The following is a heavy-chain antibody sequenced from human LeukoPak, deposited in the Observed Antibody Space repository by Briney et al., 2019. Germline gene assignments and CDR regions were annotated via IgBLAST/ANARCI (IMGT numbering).Heavy chain of an antibody. Sequence: PSETLSLTCTVSGYSISSGYYWGWIRQPPGKGLKWIGSIYHSGSTNYNPSLKSRVTISVDTSKNQFSLKLSSVTAADTAVYYCARQLRYYTSGWQSLFDYWGQGTLVTVSS. D-gene: IGHD6-25*01. CDR1: GYSISSGYY. CDR3: ARQLRYYTSGWQSLFDY. CDR2: IYHSGST. J-gene: IGHJ4*02. V-gene: IGHV4-38-2*02.